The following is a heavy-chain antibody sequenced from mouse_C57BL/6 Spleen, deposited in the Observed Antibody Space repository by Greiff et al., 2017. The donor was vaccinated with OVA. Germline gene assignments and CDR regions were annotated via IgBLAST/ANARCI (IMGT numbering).Heavy chain of an antibody. V-gene: IGHV1-69*01. D-gene: IGHD2-5*01. CDR3: AGSYSNHDWYFDD. Sequence: QVQLQQPGAELVMPGASVKLSCTASGFTFTSYCMHWVKQRPGQGLEWIGEIDPSDSYTNYTPKFKGKATLTVDTSSSTAYMQLSSLTSEDSAVYYCAGSYSNHDWYFDDWGTGTTVTVSS. CDR1: GFTFTSYC. CDR2: IDPSDSYT. J-gene: IGHJ1*03.